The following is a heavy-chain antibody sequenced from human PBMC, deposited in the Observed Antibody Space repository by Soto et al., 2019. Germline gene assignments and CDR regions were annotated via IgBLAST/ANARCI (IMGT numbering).Heavy chain of an antibody. CDR3: VSSRSAIYGDAFDV. J-gene: IGHJ3*01. Sequence: SETLSLTCSVSGDSISSYFKNWIRQPPGKGLEWIGCIYDDGSTKYNPSLESRVTILPDASKNEFSLRLRSVTSADTAVYYCVSSRSAIYGDAFDVWGQGTMVTVSS. V-gene: IGHV4-59*03. D-gene: IGHD2-2*01. CDR1: GDSISSYF. CDR2: IYDDGST.